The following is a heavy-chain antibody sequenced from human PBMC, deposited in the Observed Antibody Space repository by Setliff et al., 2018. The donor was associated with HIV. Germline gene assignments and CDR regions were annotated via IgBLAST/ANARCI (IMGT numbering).Heavy chain of an antibody. V-gene: IGHV1-3*01. CDR1: GYTFTTYS. CDR3: ARGALLAVFDFDH. CDR2: INVGNGDT. J-gene: IGHJ4*01. Sequence: GASVKVSCKASGYTFTTYSLHWVRQAPGQSLEWMGWINVGNGDTKYSQDLQGRITTTRDTSANTAYMELSRLRSDDTAVYFCARGALLAVFDFDHWGHGTLVTVSS. D-gene: IGHD3-10*01.